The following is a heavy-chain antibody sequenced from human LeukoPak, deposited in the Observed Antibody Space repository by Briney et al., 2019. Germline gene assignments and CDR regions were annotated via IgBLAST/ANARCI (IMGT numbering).Heavy chain of an antibody. Sequence: SETLSLTCTVSGGSISSYYWSWIRQPPGKGLEWIGCIYYSGSTNYNPSLKSRVTISVDTSKNQFSLKLSSVTAADTAVYYCAKYCSSTSCYDAFDIWGQGTMVTVSS. D-gene: IGHD2-2*01. CDR3: AKYCSSTSCYDAFDI. J-gene: IGHJ3*02. CDR2: IYYSGST. V-gene: IGHV4-59*08. CDR1: GGSISSYY.